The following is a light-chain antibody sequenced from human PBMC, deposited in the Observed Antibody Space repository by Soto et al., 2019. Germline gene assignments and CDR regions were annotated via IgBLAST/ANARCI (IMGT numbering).Light chain of an antibody. CDR3: SSYTSSSTWV. CDR2: EVS. CDR1: SSDVGGYSY. V-gene: IGLV2-14*01. J-gene: IGLJ3*02. Sequence: QSVLTQPASVSGSPGQSITISCTATSSDVGGYSYVSWYQQHPGKAPKLMIYEVSNRPSGVSDRFSGSKSGNTASLTISGLQAEDEADYYCSSYTSSSTWVFGGGTKVTVL.